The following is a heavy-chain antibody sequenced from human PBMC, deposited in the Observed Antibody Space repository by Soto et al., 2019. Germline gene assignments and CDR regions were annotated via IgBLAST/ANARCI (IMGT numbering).Heavy chain of an antibody. Sequence: QVQLQESGPGLVKPSQTLSLTCTVSGGSISSGDYYWSWIRQPPGKGPEWIGYIYYSGSTYYNPSLKIRVTISVDTSKNQFSLKLSSVTAADTAVYYCASFRCSGGSCALSPWGQGTLVTVSS. CDR2: IYYSGST. D-gene: IGHD2-15*01. V-gene: IGHV4-30-4*01. J-gene: IGHJ5*02. CDR3: ASFRCSGGSCALSP. CDR1: GGSISSGDYY.